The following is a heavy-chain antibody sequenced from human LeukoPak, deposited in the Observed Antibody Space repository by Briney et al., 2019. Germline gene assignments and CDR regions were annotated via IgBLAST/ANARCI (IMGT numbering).Heavy chain of an antibody. CDR3: AKARGYCSSPSCYVFDY. V-gene: IGHV3-30*02. J-gene: IGHJ4*02. CDR1: GFTFSTYG. CDR2: IRYDGSNK. D-gene: IGHD2-2*01. Sequence: GSLRLSCAASGFTFSTYGMHWVRQAPGKGLEWVAFIRYDGSNKYYADSVKGRFTISRDNSKNTLYLQMNSLRAEDTAVYYCAKARGYCSSPSCYVFDYWGQGTLVTVSS.